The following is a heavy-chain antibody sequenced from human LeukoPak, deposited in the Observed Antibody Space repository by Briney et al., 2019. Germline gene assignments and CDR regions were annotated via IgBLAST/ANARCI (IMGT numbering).Heavy chain of an antibody. CDR2: LVYDERN. CDR3: ARDLSAAYDF. J-gene: IGHJ4*02. V-gene: IGHV3-33*01. D-gene: IGHD2-21*01. Sequence: GGSLRLSCAASGFTFSSYGMHWVRQAPGKGLEWVARLVYDERNDYANSVKGRFTISRDNSKNTLYLRMDNLRVDDTAVYYCARDLSAAYDFWGQGILVTVSS. CDR1: GFTFSSYG.